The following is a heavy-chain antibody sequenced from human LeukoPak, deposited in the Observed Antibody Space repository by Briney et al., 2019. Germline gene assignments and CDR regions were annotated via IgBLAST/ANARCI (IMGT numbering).Heavy chain of an antibody. J-gene: IGHJ4*02. CDR1: GFTFDDYG. V-gene: IGHV3-20*04. Sequence: GGSLRLSCAASGFTFDDYGMSWVRQAPGKGLEWVSGINWNGGSTGYADSVKGRFTISRDNAKNSLYLQMNSLRADDTAVYYCARAPYYYDSSGYYYVSNYFDYWGQGTLVTVSS. D-gene: IGHD3-22*01. CDR3: ARAPYYYDSSGYYYVSNYFDY. CDR2: INWNGGST.